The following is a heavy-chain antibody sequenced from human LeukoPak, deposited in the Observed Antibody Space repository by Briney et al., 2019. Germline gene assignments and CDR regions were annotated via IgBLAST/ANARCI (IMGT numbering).Heavy chain of an antibody. CDR1: GFTFSSYW. J-gene: IGHJ6*03. CDR3: ARGSLGLYDYVWGNYGYYMDV. D-gene: IGHD3-16*01. CDR2: IKHDRSEK. V-gene: IGHV3-7*01. Sequence: PGGSLRLSCAASGFTFSSYWMTWVRQAPGKGLEWVANIKHDRSEKYYADSVKGRFTISRDNAQNALYLQMNSLRAEDTAVYYCARGSLGLYDYVWGNYGYYMDVWGQGTTVTVSS.